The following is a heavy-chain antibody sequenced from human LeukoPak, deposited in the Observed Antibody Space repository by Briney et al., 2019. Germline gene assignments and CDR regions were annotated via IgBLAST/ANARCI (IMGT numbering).Heavy chain of an antibody. CDR2: IIPIFGTA. J-gene: IGHJ6*03. CDR3: ARGRYSYGKVPSYYYYYMDV. V-gene: IGHV1-69*05. Sequence: ASVKVSCKASGGTFSSYAISWVRQAPGQGLEWMGGIIPIFGTANYAQKFQGRVTITTDESTSTAYMELSSLRSEDTAVYYCARGRYSYGKVPSYYYYYMDVRGKGTTVTVSS. CDR1: GGTFSSYA. D-gene: IGHD5-18*01.